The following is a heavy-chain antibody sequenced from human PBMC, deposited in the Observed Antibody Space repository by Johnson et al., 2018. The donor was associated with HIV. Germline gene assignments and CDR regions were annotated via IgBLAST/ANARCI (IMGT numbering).Heavy chain of an antibody. J-gene: IGHJ3*02. V-gene: IGHV3-23*04. CDR3: AKGDRYNWNYVSAFDI. CDR1: GFTFSNYA. Sequence: VQLVESGGGLVQPGGSLRLSCAASGFTFSNYAMNWVRQAPGKGLEWVSAISGSGGSKYSVDSVKGRFTISRDNSKNTLYLQMNSLRAEDTAVYYCAKGDRYNWNYVSAFDIWGQGTMVTVSS. D-gene: IGHD1-7*01. CDR2: ISGSGGSK.